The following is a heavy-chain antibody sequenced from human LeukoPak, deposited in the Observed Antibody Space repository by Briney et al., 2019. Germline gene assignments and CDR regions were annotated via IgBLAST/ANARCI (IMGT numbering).Heavy chain of an antibody. V-gene: IGHV3-7*05. D-gene: IGHD3-22*01. CDR2: IKQDGSEK. J-gene: IGHJ5*02. CDR3: ARDPTYYYDSSGYP. CDR1: GFTFSIYW. Sequence: GRSLRLSCAASGFTFSIYWISWVRQAPGKGLEWVANIKQDGSEKYYVDSVKGRFPISRDNAKTSLYLQMNSLRAEDTAVYYCARDPTYYYDSSGYPWGQGTLVTVSS.